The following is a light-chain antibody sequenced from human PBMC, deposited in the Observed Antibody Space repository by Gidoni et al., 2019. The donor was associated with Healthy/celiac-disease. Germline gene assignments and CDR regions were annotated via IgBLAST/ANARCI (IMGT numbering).Light chain of an antibody. CDR2: GAS. CDR3: QQYNNWPQT. Sequence: EIVMTQYPATLSVSPGERATLSCRASQSVSSDLAWYQQKPGQAPRLLIYGASTWATGIPARFSGSGSGTDFTLTISSLQSEDFAVYYCQQYNNWPQTFGQXTKVEIK. V-gene: IGKV3-15*01. CDR1: QSVSSD. J-gene: IGKJ1*01.